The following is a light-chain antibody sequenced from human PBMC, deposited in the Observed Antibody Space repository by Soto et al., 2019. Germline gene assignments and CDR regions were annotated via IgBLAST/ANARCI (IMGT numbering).Light chain of an antibody. CDR2: KAS. CDR1: QSISSW. CDR3: QQSKSYSFP. V-gene: IGKV1-5*03. J-gene: IGKJ5*01. Sequence: VEMTQYTYTLSASVGDRVAITCRASQSISSWLAWYQQKPGKAPKLLIYKASSLESGVPSRFSGSGSGTEFTLTISSLQPDDFATYYCQQSKSYSFPSAHGRRLEI.